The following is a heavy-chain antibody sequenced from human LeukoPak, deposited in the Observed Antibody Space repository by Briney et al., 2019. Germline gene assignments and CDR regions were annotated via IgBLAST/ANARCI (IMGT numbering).Heavy chain of an antibody. CDR2: FDPEDGET. CDR3: ATVGLIKPEYYDRSGYYYRRVLSPLDY. CDR1: GYTLTELS. V-gene: IGHV1-24*01. J-gene: IGHJ4*02. D-gene: IGHD3-22*01. Sequence: ASVKVSCKVAGYTLTELSMHWVRQAPGKGLEWMGGFDPEDGETIYAQNFQGRVTMTEDTSTDTAYMELSSLRSEDTAVYYCATVGLIKPEYYDRSGYYYRRVLSPLDYWGQETQVSVSS.